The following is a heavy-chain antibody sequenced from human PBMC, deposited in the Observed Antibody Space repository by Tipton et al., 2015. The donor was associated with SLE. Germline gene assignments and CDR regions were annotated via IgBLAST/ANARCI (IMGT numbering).Heavy chain of an antibody. CDR3: VRDPGIAAAPNWFDP. J-gene: IGHJ5*02. CDR1: GYTFTDYY. CDR2: INPNSGGT. Sequence: QSGAEVKTPGASVKVSCKASGYTFTDYYMNWVRQAPGQGLEWMGRINPNSGGTNYAQKFQGRVTMTRDTSISTAYMELSRLRSDDTSVYYCVRDPGIAAAPNWFDPWGQGTLVTFSS. V-gene: IGHV1-2*06. D-gene: IGHD6-13*01.